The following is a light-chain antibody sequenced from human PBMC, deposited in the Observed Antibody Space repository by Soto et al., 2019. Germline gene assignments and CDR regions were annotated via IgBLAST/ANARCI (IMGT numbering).Light chain of an antibody. CDR2: DAS. J-gene: IGKJ4*01. V-gene: IGKV3-20*01. Sequence: EVVLTQSPGTLSLSPGERVTLSCRASQRISSSYLAWYQQRPGQAPRLLIFDASSRATGIPDRFSGSGSGTDFTLTISRLEPEDFALYYCQQYGNSPLTFGGGTKV. CDR1: QRISSSY. CDR3: QQYGNSPLT.